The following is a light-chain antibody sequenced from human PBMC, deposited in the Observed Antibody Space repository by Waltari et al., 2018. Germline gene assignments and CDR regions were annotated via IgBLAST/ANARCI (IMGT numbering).Light chain of an antibody. Sequence: QSALTQPASLSGSPGQSITISCTGTRRDVGYYNLVSWYQQHPGKAPKLMIYEVNKRPSGVSNRFSASKSGNTASLTISGLQAEDEADYHCCSYAGGSTFVVFGGGTKLTVL. V-gene: IGLV2-23*02. CDR2: EVN. CDR3: CSYAGGSTFVV. CDR1: RRDVGYYNL. J-gene: IGLJ2*01.